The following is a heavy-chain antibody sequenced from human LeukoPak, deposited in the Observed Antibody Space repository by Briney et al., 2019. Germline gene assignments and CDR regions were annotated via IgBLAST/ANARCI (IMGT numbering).Heavy chain of an antibody. J-gene: IGHJ4*02. CDR3: ARDSGGY. D-gene: IGHD6-25*01. CDR1: GFTFGDYA. Sequence: GGSLRLSCTASGFTFGDYAMSWVRQAPGKGLEWVANIKQDGSEKYYVDSVKGRFTISRDNAKNSLYLQMNSLRAEDTAVYYCARDSGGYWGQGTLVTVSS. CDR2: IKQDGSEK. V-gene: IGHV3-7*01.